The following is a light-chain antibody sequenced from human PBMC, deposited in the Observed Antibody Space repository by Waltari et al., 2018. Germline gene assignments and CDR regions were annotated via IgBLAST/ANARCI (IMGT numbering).Light chain of an antibody. V-gene: IGKV3-15*01. CDR2: DAS. CDR3: QQYNNWPFT. CDR1: QSVSNN. J-gene: IGKJ3*01. Sequence: EIVMTQSPATLSVSPGARATLSCGASQSVSNNLAWYQQEPGQAPRLLIYDASTRATGIPVRLSGSGSGTEFTLTISSLQSEDFVVYYCQQYNNWPFTFGPGTKVDIK.